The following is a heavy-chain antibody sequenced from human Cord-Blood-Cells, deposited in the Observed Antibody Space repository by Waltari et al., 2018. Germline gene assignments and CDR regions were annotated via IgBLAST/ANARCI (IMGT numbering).Heavy chain of an antibody. D-gene: IGHD7-27*01. V-gene: IGHV3-30-3*01. J-gene: IGHJ3*02. Sequence: QVQLVESGGGGVQPGRSLSLPCAASGFPFRSYALPWVRQAPGKGLEWVAVISYDGSNKYYADSVKDRFTISRDNSKNTLYLQMNSLRAEDTAVYYCARAQTGVGAFDIWGQGTMVTVSS. CDR1: GFPFRSYA. CDR2: ISYDGSNK. CDR3: ARAQTGVGAFDI.